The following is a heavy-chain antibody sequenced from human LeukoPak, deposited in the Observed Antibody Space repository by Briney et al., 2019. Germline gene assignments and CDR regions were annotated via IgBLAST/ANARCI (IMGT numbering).Heavy chain of an antibody. CDR3: ARDLFSCSSTSCYVY. CDR2: IIQDGSAK. J-gene: IGHJ4*02. V-gene: IGHV3-7*01. D-gene: IGHD2-2*01. Sequence: GGFLRLSCAASGFTFSSSWMSWVRQAPGMGLEWVANIIQDGSAKYYVDSVKGRFTISRDNAKNSLYLQMNSLRAEDTAVYYCARDLFSCSSTSCYVYWGQGTLVTVSS. CDR1: GFTFSSSW.